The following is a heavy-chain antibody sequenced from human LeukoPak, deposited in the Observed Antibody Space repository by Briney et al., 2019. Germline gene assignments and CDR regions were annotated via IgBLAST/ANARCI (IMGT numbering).Heavy chain of an antibody. J-gene: IGHJ5*02. D-gene: IGHD3-10*01. CDR2: IIPIFGTA. V-gene: IGHV1-69*06. CDR3: ARDYYGSGSYCP. Sequence: SVRVSCKASGGTFSSYAISWVRQAPGQGLEWMGGIIPIFGTANYAQKFQGRVTITADKSTSTAYMELSSLRSEDTAVYYCARDYYGSGSYCPWGQGTLVTVSS. CDR1: GGTFSSYA.